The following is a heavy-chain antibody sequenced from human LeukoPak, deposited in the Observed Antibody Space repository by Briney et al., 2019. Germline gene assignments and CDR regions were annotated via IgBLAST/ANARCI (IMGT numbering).Heavy chain of an antibody. J-gene: IGHJ4*02. CDR2: IYYSGST. Sequence: SETLSLTCTVSGGSISSHYWSWIRQPPGKGLEWIGYIYYSGSTNYNPSLKSRVTISVDTSKNQFSLKLSSVTAADTAVYYCARVVPYFDNWNYYFDYWGQGTLVTVSS. CDR1: GGSISSHY. CDR3: ARVVPYFDNWNYYFDY. V-gene: IGHV4-59*11. D-gene: IGHD1-7*01.